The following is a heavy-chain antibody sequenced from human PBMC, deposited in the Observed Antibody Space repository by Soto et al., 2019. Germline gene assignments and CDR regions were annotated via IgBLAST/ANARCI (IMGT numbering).Heavy chain of an antibody. Sequence: EVQVVDSGGGLVQPGGSLRLSCAASGFTFSDHYMDWVRQAPGKGLEWVGRIKNKANSYTTEYAASVKCRFTIARDESTNSLYLQMNSLQTEDTAFYYCGRVRLGVSTRVFDYWGQGTLVTVSS. J-gene: IGHJ4*02. CDR3: GRVRLGVSTRVFDY. V-gene: IGHV3-72*01. CDR1: GFTFSDHY. D-gene: IGHD3-16*01. CDR2: IKNKANSYTT.